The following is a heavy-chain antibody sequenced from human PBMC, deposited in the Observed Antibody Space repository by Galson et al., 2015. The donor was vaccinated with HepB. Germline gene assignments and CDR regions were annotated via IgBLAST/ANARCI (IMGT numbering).Heavy chain of an antibody. Sequence: SLRLSCAASGFTFSSYGMHWVRQAPGKGLEWVAVISYDGSNKYYADSVKGRFTISRDNSKNTLYLQMNSLRAEDTAVYYCAKAVSSNYALIYYYYGMDVGAKGPRSPSP. CDR1: GFTFSSYG. D-gene: IGHD4-11*01. CDR2: ISYDGSNK. V-gene: IGHV3-30*18. CDR3: AKAVSSNYALIYYYYGMDV. J-gene: IGHJ6*02.